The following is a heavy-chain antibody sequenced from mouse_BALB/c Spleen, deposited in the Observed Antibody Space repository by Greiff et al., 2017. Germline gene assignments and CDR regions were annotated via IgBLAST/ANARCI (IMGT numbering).Heavy chain of an antibody. CDR3: ARWDYDYDETHYFDY. CDR1: GFTFTDYY. V-gene: IGHV7-3*02. Sequence: EVMLVESGGGLVQPGGSLRLSCATSGFTFTDYYMSWVRQPPGKALEWLGFIRNKANGYTTEYSASVKGRFTISRDNSQSILYLQMNTLRAEDSATYYCARWDYDYDETHYFDYWGQGTTLTVSS. J-gene: IGHJ2*01. D-gene: IGHD2-4*01. CDR2: IRNKANGYTT.